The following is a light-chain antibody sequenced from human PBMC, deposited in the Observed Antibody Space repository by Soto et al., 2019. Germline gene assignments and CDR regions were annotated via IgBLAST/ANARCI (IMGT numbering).Light chain of an antibody. J-gene: IGLJ1*01. CDR1: STDAGGYNF. CDR2: EVT. Sequence: SVLTQPASVSGSPGQSITIACTGTSTDAGGYNFVSWYQQHPMKPPRLIIYEVTKRPSGVSARFSGSKSANTASLSISGLQAEDEADYYCSSYTSTNTYVFGTGTKVTVL. V-gene: IGLV2-14*01. CDR3: SSYTSTNTYV.